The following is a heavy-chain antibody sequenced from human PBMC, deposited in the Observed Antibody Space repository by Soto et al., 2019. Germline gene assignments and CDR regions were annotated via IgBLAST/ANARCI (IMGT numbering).Heavy chain of an antibody. V-gene: IGHV4-59*08. J-gene: IGHJ4*02. CDR1: GGSISSYY. Sequence: SSDTLSLTCTVSGGSISSYYWSWIRQPPGKGLEWIGYIYYSGSTNYNPSLKSRVTISVDTSKNQFSLKLSSVTAADTAVYYCARPADYSSSWSFDYWGQGTLVTVSS. CDR3: ARPADYSSSWSFDY. D-gene: IGHD6-13*01. CDR2: IYYSGST.